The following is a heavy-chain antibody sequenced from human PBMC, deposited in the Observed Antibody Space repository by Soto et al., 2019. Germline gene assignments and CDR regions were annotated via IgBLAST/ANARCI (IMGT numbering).Heavy chain of an antibody. CDR1: GYTFTSYA. CDR3: ARELTLVRGVGY. D-gene: IGHD3-10*01. Sequence: ASVKVSCKASGYTFTSYAMDWVRQAPGQRLEWMGWINAGNGETKFSQKFQGRVTITRDTSASTVYMELSSLTSEDTAVYYCARELTLVRGVGYWGQGTLVTVPQ. CDR2: INAGNGET. V-gene: IGHV1-3*01. J-gene: IGHJ4*02.